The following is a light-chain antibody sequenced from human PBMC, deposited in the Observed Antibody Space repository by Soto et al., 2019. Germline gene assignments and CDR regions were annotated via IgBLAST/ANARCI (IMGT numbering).Light chain of an antibody. Sequence: QSVLTQPPSASATPGQRVTISCSGSNSNIGTNTVNWYQQLPGTAPRLLIYTNNQRPSGVPQRFSGSKTGTSASLAIGGVQAEGGGDYYFAAWDDSRGAYVFGTGTKVTVL. CDR2: TNN. J-gene: IGLJ1*01. V-gene: IGLV1-44*01. CDR1: NSNIGTNT. CDR3: AAWDDSRGAYV.